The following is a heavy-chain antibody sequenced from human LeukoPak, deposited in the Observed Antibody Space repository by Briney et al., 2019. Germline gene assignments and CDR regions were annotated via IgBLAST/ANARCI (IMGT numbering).Heavy chain of an antibody. CDR3: ARLSTVTTSFDY. CDR2: IYTSGIT. CDR1: GGSISSYY. D-gene: IGHD4-17*01. J-gene: IGHJ4*02. V-gene: IGHV4-4*07. Sequence: KSSETLSLTCTVSGGSISSYYWSWIRQPAGKGLEWIGRIYTSGITHYNPSLKSRVTMSVDTSKNQFSLKLSSVTAADTAVYYCARLSTVTTSFDYWGQGTLVTVSS.